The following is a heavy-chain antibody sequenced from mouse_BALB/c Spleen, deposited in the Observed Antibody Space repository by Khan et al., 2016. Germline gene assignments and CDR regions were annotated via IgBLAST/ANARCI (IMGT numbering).Heavy chain of an antibody. V-gene: IGHV4-1*02. J-gene: IGHJ1*01. CDR1: GFDFSRYW. CDR3: ASTYWYFDF. Sequence: EVQLLESGGGLVQPGGSLKLSCAASGFDFSRYWMSWVRQAPGKGLEWIGDINPDSSTTNYTPSLKDKFIISRDNSKNTLYLQMSKVRSEDTALYYCASTYWYFDFWGAGTTVTVSS. CDR2: INPDSSTT.